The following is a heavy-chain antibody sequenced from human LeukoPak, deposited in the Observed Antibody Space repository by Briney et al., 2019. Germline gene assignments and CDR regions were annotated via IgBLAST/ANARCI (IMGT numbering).Heavy chain of an antibody. V-gene: IGHV4-61*02. CDR1: GGSISSGSYY. D-gene: IGHD3-10*01. CDR3: ARVGVRGVQSDY. Sequence: SQTLSLXCTVSGGSISSGSYYWSCSRQPAGKGLEWIGRIYTSGSTNYNPSLNSRVTISVDTSKNQFSLKLSSVTAADTAVYYCARVGVRGVQSDYWGQGTLVTVSS. CDR2: IYTSGST. J-gene: IGHJ4*02.